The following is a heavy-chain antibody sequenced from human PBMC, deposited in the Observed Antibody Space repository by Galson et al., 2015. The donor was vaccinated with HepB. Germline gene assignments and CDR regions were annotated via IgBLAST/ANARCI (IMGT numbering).Heavy chain of an antibody. CDR1: GFTFSYYA. J-gene: IGHJ4*02. CDR2: ITPSGDNT. Sequence: SLRLSCAASGFTFSYYAMAWVRQAPGKGLEWISAITPSGDNTYSADSMKGRFFISRDNSQNTLFLQMNSLRADDTAIYFCAKVFPEKTDGWYRQALYYFDSWGQRTLVTVAS. CDR3: AKVFPEKTDGWYRQALYYFDS. D-gene: IGHD6-19*01. V-gene: IGHV3-23*01.